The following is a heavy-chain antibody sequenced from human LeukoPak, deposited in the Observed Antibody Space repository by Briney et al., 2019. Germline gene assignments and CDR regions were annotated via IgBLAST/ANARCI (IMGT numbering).Heavy chain of an antibody. J-gene: IGHJ4*02. CDR3: ARQGVRGVPDY. CDR1: GGSISSYY. CDR2: IYYSGST. D-gene: IGHD3-10*01. V-gene: IGHV4-59*08. Sequence: TSETLSLTCTVSGGSISSYYWSWIRQPPGKGLEWIGYIYYSGSTNYNPSLKSRVTISADTSKNQFSLKLSSVTAADTAVYYCARQGVRGVPDYWGQGTLVTVSS.